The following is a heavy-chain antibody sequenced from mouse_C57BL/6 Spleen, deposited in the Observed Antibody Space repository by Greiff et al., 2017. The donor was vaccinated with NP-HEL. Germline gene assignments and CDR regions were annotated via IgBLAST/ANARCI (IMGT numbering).Heavy chain of an antibody. D-gene: IGHD1-1*02. V-gene: IGHV1-82*01. CDR1: GYAFSSSW. CDR3: ARSPLDWWFDD. J-gene: IGHJ2*01. CDR2: IYPGGGDT. Sequence: QVQLQQSGPELVKPGASVKISCKASGYAFSSSWMNWVKQRPGKGLEWIGRIYPGGGDTNYNGKFKGKATLTADKSSSTAYMQLSSLTSEDSAVYFCARSPLDWWFDDWGKGTTLTVSS.